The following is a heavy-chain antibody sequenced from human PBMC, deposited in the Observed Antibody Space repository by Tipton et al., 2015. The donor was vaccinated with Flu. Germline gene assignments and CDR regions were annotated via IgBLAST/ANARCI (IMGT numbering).Heavy chain of an antibody. J-gene: IGHJ5*02. D-gene: IGHD2-2*01. Sequence: LRLSCTVSGGSISSYYWSWIRQPPGKGLEWIGYIYYSGSTNYNPSLKSRVTISVDTSKNQFSLKLSSVTAADTAVYYCARGDCSSTSCLDHWGQGTLVTVSS. CDR2: IYYSGST. V-gene: IGHV4-59*01. CDR3: ARGDCSSTSCLDH. CDR1: GGSISSYY.